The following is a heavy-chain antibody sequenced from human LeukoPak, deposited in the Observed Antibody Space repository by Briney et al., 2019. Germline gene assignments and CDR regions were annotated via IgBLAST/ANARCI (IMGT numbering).Heavy chain of an antibody. Sequence: SETLSLTCTVSGASISSGDYYWNWIRQSPGKGLEWIGYIYYTGSIHYNPSLKSRVIISVDTSKNQFSLNLSSVTAADTAVYYCARGLLSRNYDSSGYGYWGQGTLVTVSS. CDR1: GASISSGDYY. CDR3: ARGLLSRNYDSSGYGY. D-gene: IGHD3-22*01. J-gene: IGHJ4*02. CDR2: IYYTGSI. V-gene: IGHV4-30-4*01.